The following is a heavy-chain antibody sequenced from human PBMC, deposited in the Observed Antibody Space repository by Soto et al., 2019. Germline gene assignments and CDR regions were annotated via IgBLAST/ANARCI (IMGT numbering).Heavy chain of an antibody. D-gene: IGHD6-19*01. CDR2: TYYRSKLYN. CDR1: VDRVSSNSAA. V-gene: IGHV6-1*01. Sequence: PSQTLSLTCAISVDRVSSNSAAWNLISQSPSRGLEWLGRTYYRSKLYNDYAVSVKSRITINPDTSKNQFSLQLNSVTPEDTAVYYSARDGGSSGWYLGSWFDPWGQGIMVTVSS. J-gene: IGHJ5*02. CDR3: ARDGGSSGWYLGSWFDP.